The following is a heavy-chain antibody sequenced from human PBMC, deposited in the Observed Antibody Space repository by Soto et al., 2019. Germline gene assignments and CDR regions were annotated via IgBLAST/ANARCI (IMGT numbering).Heavy chain of an antibody. CDR2: IYPSDSDS. CDR3: VRGGTSSGRFSDY. Sequence: PGESLKISCKGSGYTFTSYWIGWVRQMPGEGLEWMGVIYPSDSDSRYSPSFQGRVTISADKSITTAYLQWSSLKAADTAMYYCVRGGTSSGRFSDYWGQGTLVTVSS. V-gene: IGHV5-51*01. J-gene: IGHJ4*02. CDR1: GYTFTSYW. D-gene: IGHD2-15*01.